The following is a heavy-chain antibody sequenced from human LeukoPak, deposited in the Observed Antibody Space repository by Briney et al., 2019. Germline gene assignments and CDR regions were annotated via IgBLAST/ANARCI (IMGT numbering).Heavy chain of an antibody. J-gene: IGHJ4*02. V-gene: IGHV3-33*01. D-gene: IGHD6-6*01. Sequence: GGSLRLSCAASGFTFSSYGMHWVRQAPGKGLEWVAVILSDGSKEFYTDSVKGRFTISRDSSKNTLYLQMNSLRAEDTAVYYCARAIAARFDYWGQGTLVTVSS. CDR2: ILSDGSKE. CDR1: GFTFSSYG. CDR3: ARAIAARFDY.